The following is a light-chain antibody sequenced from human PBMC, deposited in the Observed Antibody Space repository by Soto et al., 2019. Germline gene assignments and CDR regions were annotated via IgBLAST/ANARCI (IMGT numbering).Light chain of an antibody. V-gene: IGLV2-14*03. J-gene: IGLJ1*01. CDR2: DVS. CDR1: SSDVGGFDH. Sequence: QSALTQPASVSGSPGQSITISCTGASSDVGGFDHVSWYQQHPGKVPRLLIYDVSSRPSGASDRFSGSKSGNTASLTISGLQAEDEADYYCNSFTTTNTYGFGTGTKVTVL. CDR3: NSFTTTNTYG.